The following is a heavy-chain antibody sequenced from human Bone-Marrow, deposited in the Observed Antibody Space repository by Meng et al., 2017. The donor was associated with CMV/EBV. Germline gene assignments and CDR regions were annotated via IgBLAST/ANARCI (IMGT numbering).Heavy chain of an antibody. CDR3: TTENYQYGMDV. Sequence: GGSLKISCAASGFTFSSYWMSWVRQAPGKGLEWVGRIKRKTDGGTTDYAAPVKGRFTISRDDSKNTLYLQMNSLKTEDAAMYYCTTENYQYGMDVWGQGTTVTVSS. J-gene: IGHJ6*02. V-gene: IGHV3-15*01. CDR1: GFTFSSYW. CDR2: IKRKTDGGTT.